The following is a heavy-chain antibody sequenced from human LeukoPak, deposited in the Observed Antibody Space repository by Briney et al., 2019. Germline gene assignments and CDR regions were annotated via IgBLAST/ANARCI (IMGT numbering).Heavy chain of an antibody. CDR3: ARGLSSFDI. CDR1: GGSFSGYY. CDR2: INHSGST. V-gene: IGHV4-34*01. J-gene: IGHJ3*02. Sequence: SETLSLTCAVYGGSFSGYYWSWIRQPPGKGLEWIGEINHSGSTNYNPSLKSRVTISVDTSKNQFTLKLSSVTAADTAVYYCARGLSSFDIWGQGTMVTVSS. D-gene: IGHD4/OR15-4a*01.